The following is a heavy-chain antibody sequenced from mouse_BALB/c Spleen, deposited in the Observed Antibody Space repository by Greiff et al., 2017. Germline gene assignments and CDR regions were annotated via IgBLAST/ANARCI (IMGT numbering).Heavy chain of an antibody. CDR1: GYSITSDYA. CDR2: ISYSGST. CDR3: ARSGDYYGSLDY. Sequence: VQLKESGPGLVKPSQSLSLTCTVTGYSITSDYAWNWIRQFPGKKLEWMGYISYSGSTSYNPSLTSRISITRDTSKNQFFLQLNSVTTEDTATYCCARSGDYYGSLDYWGQGTTLTVSS. J-gene: IGHJ2*01. D-gene: IGHD1-1*01. V-gene: IGHV3-2*02.